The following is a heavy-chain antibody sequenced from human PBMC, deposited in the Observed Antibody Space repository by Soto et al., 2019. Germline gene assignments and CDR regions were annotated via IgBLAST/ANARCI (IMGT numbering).Heavy chain of an antibody. V-gene: IGHV3-74*01. CDR2: INNDRSHT. CDR3: VIDGHCITTSCYGNWFDS. J-gene: IGHJ5*01. D-gene: IGHD2-2*01. Sequence: EVQLVESGGGLVQPGGSLRLSCAASGFTFSRYWMHWVRQVAGNGLGWVSRINNDRSHTSYADSVKGRFTLSRDKARNTLYLEMNSLTVEDTAVYYCVIDGHCITTSCYGNWFDSWGQGTLVTVSS. CDR1: GFTFSRYW.